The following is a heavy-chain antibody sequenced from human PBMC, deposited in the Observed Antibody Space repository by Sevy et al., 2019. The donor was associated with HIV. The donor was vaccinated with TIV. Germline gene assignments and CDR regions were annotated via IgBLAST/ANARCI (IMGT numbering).Heavy chain of an antibody. CDR1: GLSVTNNG. CDR3: AKDFTGFYGMDV. J-gene: IGHJ6*02. CDR2: ISYDGINK. Sequence: SLKISCEVSGLSVTNNGMHWVRQAPGKGLEWVAVISYDGINKYYGDSVKSRFIISRDRSKNTLYLQMNILRIEDTAVYYCAKDFTGFYGMDVWGQRTTVTVSS. D-gene: IGHD3-9*01. V-gene: IGHV3-30*18.